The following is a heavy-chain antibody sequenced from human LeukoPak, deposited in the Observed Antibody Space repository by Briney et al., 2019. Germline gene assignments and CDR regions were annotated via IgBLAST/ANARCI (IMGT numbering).Heavy chain of an antibody. CDR1: GGSISSYY. CDR3: ARALGGYCSSTSCVLPRPHFDP. Sequence: SETLSPTCTVPGGSISSYYWSWIRQPPGKGLEWIGYIYYSGSTNYNPSLKSRVTISVDTSKNQFSLKLSSVTAADTAVYYCARALGGYCSSTSCVLPRPHFDPWGQGTLVTVSS. D-gene: IGHD2-2*01. V-gene: IGHV4-59*08. CDR2: IYYSGST. J-gene: IGHJ5*02.